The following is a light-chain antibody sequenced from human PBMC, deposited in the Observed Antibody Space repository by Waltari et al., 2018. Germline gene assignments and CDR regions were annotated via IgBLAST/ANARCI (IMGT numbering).Light chain of an antibody. Sequence: QSALTQPASVSGSPGQSITISCTGATSDAGGYNSVSWYQQRPGNAPTLLIFDVSNRPSGGSIRFAGSKSGNTASRTISGLQAEDGAAYYCGSYTGSTTWVFGGGTKLTVL. CDR2: DVS. CDR3: GSYTGSTTWV. J-gene: IGLJ3*02. V-gene: IGLV2-14*01. CDR1: TSDAGGYNS.